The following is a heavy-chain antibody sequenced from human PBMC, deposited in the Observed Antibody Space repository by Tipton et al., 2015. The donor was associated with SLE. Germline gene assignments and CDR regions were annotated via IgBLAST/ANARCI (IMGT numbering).Heavy chain of an antibody. D-gene: IGHD3-10*01. Sequence: LRLSCAVSGFSISSGYYWGWIRQPPGKGLEWIGSIYHSGSTYYNPSLKSRVTVSVDTSKNQFSLKLSSVTAADTAVYYCARDFYYYDSGSYPFDYWGQGTLVTVSS. J-gene: IGHJ4*02. CDR1: GFSISSGYY. V-gene: IGHV4-38-2*02. CDR3: ARDFYYYDSGSYPFDY. CDR2: IYHSGST.